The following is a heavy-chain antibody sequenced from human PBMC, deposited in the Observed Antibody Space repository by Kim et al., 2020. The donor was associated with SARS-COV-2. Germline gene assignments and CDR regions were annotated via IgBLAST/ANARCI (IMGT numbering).Heavy chain of an antibody. CDR3: ARTGYSSGGYFDY. D-gene: IGHD6-19*01. Sequence: SETLSLTCAVYGGSFSGYYWSWIRQPPGKGLEWIGEINHSGSTNYNPSLKSRVTISVDTSKNQFSLKLSSVTAADTAVYYCARTGYSSGGYFDYWGQGTLVTVSS. V-gene: IGHV4-34*01. CDR2: INHSGST. J-gene: IGHJ4*02. CDR1: GGSFSGYY.